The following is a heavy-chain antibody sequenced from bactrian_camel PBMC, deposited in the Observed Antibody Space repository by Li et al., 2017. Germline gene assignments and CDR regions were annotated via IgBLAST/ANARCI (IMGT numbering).Heavy chain of an antibody. D-gene: IGHD5*01. V-gene: IGHV3S53*01. CDR2: IDSDGRT. CDR3: VRDLYGLGPLLFGY. J-gene: IGHJ6*01. Sequence: HVQLVESGGGSVQAGESLRLSCVVSGYRYSTYCTGWFRQVPGNEREPLASIDSDGRTSVADSVKGRFTISQDGAKNTVYLQMTSLIPEDTAVYYCVRDLYGLGPLLFGYWGQGTQVTVS. CDR1: GYRYSTYC.